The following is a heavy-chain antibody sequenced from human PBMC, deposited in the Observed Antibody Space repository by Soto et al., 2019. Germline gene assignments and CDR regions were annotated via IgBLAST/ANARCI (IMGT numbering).Heavy chain of an antibody. CDR2: IIPIFGTA. V-gene: IGHV1-69*01. D-gene: IGHD3-22*01. CDR1: GCTSSSYA. J-gene: IGHJ4*02. CDR3: ARMYYYDSSGSYYFDY. Sequence: QVQLVQSGAEVKKPGSSVKVSCKASGCTSSSYAISWVRQAPGQGLEWMGGIIPIFGTANYAQKFQGRVTITADESTSTAYMELSSLRSEDTAVYYCARMYYYDSSGSYYFDYWGQGTLVTVSS.